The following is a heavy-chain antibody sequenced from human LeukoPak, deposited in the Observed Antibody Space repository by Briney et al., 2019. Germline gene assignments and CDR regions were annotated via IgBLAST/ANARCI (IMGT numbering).Heavy chain of an antibody. CDR1: GFTFSSHW. D-gene: IGHD2-15*01. J-gene: IGHJ4*02. CDR2: INADGIST. CDR3: VRALSGSEDY. V-gene: IGHV3-74*01. Sequence: GGSLRLSCAASGFTFSSHWMHWVRQGPGKGLMWISRINADGISTTYADSVRGRFTISRDNAKNTLYLQMNSLRADDTAVYYCVRALSGSEDYWGQGTLVTVSS.